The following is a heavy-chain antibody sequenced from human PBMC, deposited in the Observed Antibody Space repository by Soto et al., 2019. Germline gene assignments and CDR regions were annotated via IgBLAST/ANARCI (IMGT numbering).Heavy chain of an antibody. D-gene: IGHD3-22*01. CDR2: IIPIFGTA. Sequence: ASVKVSCKASRGTFSSYAISWVRQAPGQGLEWMGGIIPIFGTANYAQKFQGRVTITADESTSTAYMELSSLRSEDTAVYYCARARRGYDSSGYHFDYWGQGTLVTVSS. CDR1: RGTFSSYA. J-gene: IGHJ4*02. V-gene: IGHV1-69*13. CDR3: ARARRGYDSSGYHFDY.